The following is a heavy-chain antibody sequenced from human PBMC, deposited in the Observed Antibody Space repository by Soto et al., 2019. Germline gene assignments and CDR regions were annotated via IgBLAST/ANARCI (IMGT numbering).Heavy chain of an antibody. CDR2: RSADNGDT. CDR1: GYTFINYG. Sequence: QVQLVQSGAEVKKPGASVRVSCKTSGYTFINYGITWVRQAPGQGLEWMGWRSADNGDTSASEKLQDRFTMTTATSTNTVYMDLRSLTSADTAVYYYARWSAIVGGAEALDVWGQRTMVIVSS. D-gene: IGHD1-26*01. CDR3: ARWSAIVGGAEALDV. J-gene: IGHJ3*01. V-gene: IGHV1-18*01.